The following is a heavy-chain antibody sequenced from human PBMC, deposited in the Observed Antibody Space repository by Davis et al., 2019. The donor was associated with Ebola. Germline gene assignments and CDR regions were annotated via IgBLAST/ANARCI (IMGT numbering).Heavy chain of an antibody. CDR1: GYTFTSYD. Sequence: ASVQVSCKASGYTFTSYDINWVRQATAQGLEWMGWMNPNSGNTGYAQKFQGRVTMTRNTAISTAYMELSSLRSEDTAVYYCVREGSGWYVDNWFDPWGQGTLVTVSS. CDR2: MNPNSGNT. CDR3: VREGSGWYVDNWFDP. D-gene: IGHD6-19*01. J-gene: IGHJ5*02. V-gene: IGHV1-8*01.